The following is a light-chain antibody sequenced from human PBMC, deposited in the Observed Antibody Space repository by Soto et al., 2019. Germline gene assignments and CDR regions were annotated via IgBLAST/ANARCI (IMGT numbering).Light chain of an antibody. J-gene: IGLJ2*01. CDR2: LYSDGSH. V-gene: IGLV4-69*01. CDR3: QTWGTGDVV. Sequence: QLVLTQSPSASASLGASVKLTCTLSSGHSTYAIAWHQQQPEKGPRYLMRLYSDGSHNKGDGMPDRFSGSSSGAERYLTISSLQSEDEADYYCQTWGTGDVVFGGGTKVTVL. CDR1: SGHSTYA.